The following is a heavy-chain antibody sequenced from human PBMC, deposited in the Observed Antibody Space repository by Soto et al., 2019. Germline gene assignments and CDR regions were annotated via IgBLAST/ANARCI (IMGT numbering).Heavy chain of an antibody. D-gene: IGHD3-3*01. V-gene: IGHV4-61*01. J-gene: IGHJ5*02. Sequence: QVQLQESGPGLVKPAETLSLTCSVSDESVSSVRYYWSWIRQPPGEGPEWLGHIHSSGSTYYNPSLRSRVAIPLDTSKNQCSRSLTLMTAADTAVYYWARGPRDGYWSAYYIDLWGQGTVVTFSS. CDR2: IHSSGST. CDR1: DESVSSVRYY. CDR3: ARGPRDGYWSAYYIDL.